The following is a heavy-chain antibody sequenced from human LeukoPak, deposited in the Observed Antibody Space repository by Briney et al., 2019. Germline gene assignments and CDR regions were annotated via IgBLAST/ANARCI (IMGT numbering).Heavy chain of an antibody. CDR1: GGSISSSSYY. Sequence: SETLPLTCTVSGGSISSSSYYWGWIRQPPGKGLEWIGSIYYSGSTYYNPSLKSRVTISVDTSKNQFSLKLSSVTAADTAVYYCARLEIAVAVHFDYWGQGTLVTVSS. D-gene: IGHD6-19*01. J-gene: IGHJ4*02. CDR3: ARLEIAVAVHFDY. V-gene: IGHV4-39*01. CDR2: IYYSGST.